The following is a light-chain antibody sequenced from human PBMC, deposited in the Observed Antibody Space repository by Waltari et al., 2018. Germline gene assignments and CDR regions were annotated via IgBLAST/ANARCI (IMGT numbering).Light chain of an antibody. CDR3: QQRSNWL. CDR1: QSISNY. CDR2: DAA. Sequence: EIVLTQSPATLSLSPAARATRSCRASQSISNYLAWYQQKPGQAPRLLIYDAANRATGIPARFSGSGSGTDFTLTISSLEPEDFAVYYCQQRSNWLFGGGTKVEIK. J-gene: IGKJ4*01. V-gene: IGKV3-11*01.